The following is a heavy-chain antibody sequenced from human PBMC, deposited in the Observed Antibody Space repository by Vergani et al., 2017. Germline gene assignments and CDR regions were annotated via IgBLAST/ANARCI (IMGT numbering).Heavy chain of an antibody. J-gene: IGHJ4*02. V-gene: IGHV1-2*02. D-gene: IGHD6-19*01. CDR1: GYTFTGNY. CDR2: INPKSGGA. CDR3: ARVYNTGCYYRSATDY. Sequence: QVQLVQSGAEVKKPGASVKVSCKASGYTFTGNYLHWVRQAPGQGLEWMGWINPKSGGANYAQKLQGRVTMTRDTSISTAYMELSRLRSDDKAVYYCARVYNTGCYYRSATDYWGQGTLVTVSS.